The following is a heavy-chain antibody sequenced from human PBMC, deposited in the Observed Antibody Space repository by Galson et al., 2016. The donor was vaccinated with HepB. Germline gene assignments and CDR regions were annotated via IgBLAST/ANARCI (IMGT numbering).Heavy chain of an antibody. D-gene: IGHD2-15*01. CDR3: AGKSCSGGGCWGYFDY. CDR2: IYYSGSA. CDR1: GGSISSGTYY. V-gene: IGHV4-39*02. Sequence: SETLSLTCTVSGGSISSGTYYWAWIRQPPGKGLEWIASIYYSGSAYYNPSLKSRPHMSVETSRNNFSLKVTSVTAADTAVYFCAGKSCSGGGCWGYFDYWGQGRLVTVSS. J-gene: IGHJ4*02.